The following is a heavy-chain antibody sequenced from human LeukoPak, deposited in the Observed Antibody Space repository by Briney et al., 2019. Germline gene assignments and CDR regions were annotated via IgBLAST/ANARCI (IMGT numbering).Heavy chain of an antibody. V-gene: IGHV3-23*01. D-gene: IGHD3-10*01. CDR3: AKDSSTMADH. CDR1: GFTFSSYD. CDR2: ISGSGGST. Sequence: GGSLRLSCAASGFTFSSYDMSWVRQAPVKGLEWVSVISGSGGSTNYADSVKGRFTISRDNSKNTLYLQMNSLRAEDTAVYYCAKDSSTMADHWGQGTLVTVSS. J-gene: IGHJ4*02.